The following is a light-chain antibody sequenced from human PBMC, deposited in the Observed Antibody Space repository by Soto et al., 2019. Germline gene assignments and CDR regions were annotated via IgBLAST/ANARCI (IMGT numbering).Light chain of an antibody. CDR1: QSLGGN. CDR2: RAS. V-gene: IGKV3-15*01. Sequence: EIVRTQYPATLSVSPGERYTLSCRASQSLGGNLAWYQQKPGQAPRLLIFRASSRATGVPARFSASGSGTEFTLTISGLQSEDFAVYYCQQSRNWPPWTFGPGTKVEIK. J-gene: IGKJ1*01. CDR3: QQSRNWPPWT.